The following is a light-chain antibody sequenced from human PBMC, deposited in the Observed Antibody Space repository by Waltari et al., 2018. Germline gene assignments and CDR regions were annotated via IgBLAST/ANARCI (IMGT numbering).Light chain of an antibody. CDR2: KAS. Sequence: DIQMTQSPSTLSASVGDRVIFSCRASQSISKWLAWYKQKPGKAPKLLIYKASTLESGVPSRFSGSGSWTEFTLTISSLQPEDFATYYCQQYNSYSLLSFGGGTKVEIK. CDR3: QQYNSYSLLS. J-gene: IGKJ4*01. CDR1: QSISKW. V-gene: IGKV1-5*03.